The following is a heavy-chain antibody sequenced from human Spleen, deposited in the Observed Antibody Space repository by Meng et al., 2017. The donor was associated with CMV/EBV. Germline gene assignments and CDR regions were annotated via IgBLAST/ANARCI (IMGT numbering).Heavy chain of an antibody. V-gene: IGHV4-34*01. J-gene: IGHJ4*02. Sequence: SFSGYDWTGIPRPRGQALEWIEEIDHSGSTNYNPSLKTRVTISVNTSENQFALELTSMAAADTATNYCARRLPARSPYEWNERSYLDYWGQRTLVTVSS. CDR1: SFSGYD. D-gene: IGHD1-20*01. CDR2: IDHSGST. CDR3: ARRLPARSPYEWNERSYLDY.